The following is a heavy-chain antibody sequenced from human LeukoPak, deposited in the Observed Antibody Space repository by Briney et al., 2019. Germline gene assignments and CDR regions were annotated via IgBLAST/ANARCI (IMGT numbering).Heavy chain of an antibody. V-gene: IGHV3-23*01. CDR2: ISGSGGST. CDR1: GFTFSSYA. Sequence: GGSLRLSCAASGFTFSSYAMSWVRQAPGKGLEWVSAISGSGGSTYYADSVKGRFTISRDNSKNTLYLQMNSLRAEDTAVYYCAPDTAMVYRGREFDYWGQGTLVTVSS. J-gene: IGHJ4*02. CDR3: APDTAMVYRGREFDY. D-gene: IGHD5-18*01.